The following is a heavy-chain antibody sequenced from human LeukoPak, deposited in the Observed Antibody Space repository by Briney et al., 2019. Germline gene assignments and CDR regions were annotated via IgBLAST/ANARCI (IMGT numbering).Heavy chain of an antibody. D-gene: IGHD4-17*01. CDR1: GGSISSSSYY. J-gene: IGHJ4*02. CDR3: ARRVLGDYVHFDY. CDR2: IYYSGGT. Sequence: PSETLSLTCTVSGGSISSSSYYWGWIRQPPGKGLEWIGSIYYSGGTYYNPSLKSRVTISVDTSKNQFSLKLSSVTAADTAVYYCARRVLGDYVHFDYWGQGTLVTVSS. V-gene: IGHV4-39*01.